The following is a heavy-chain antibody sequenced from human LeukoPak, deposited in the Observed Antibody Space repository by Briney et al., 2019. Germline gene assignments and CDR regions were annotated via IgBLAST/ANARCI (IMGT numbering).Heavy chain of an antibody. Sequence: ASVKVSCKASGYTFTSYYMHWVRQAPGQGLEWMGWINPNSGGTNYAQKFQGRVTMTRDTSISTAYMELSRLRSDDTAVYYCARDPTPDIVVVVDPAFDIWGQGTMVTVSS. D-gene: IGHD2-15*01. V-gene: IGHV1-2*02. CDR1: GYTFTSYY. CDR3: ARDPTPDIVVVVDPAFDI. CDR2: INPNSGGT. J-gene: IGHJ3*02.